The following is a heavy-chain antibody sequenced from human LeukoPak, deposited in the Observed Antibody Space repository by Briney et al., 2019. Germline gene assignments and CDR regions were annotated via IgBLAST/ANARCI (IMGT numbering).Heavy chain of an antibody. CDR1: GFTFSSYA. Sequence: GGPLRLSCAASGFTFSSYAMTWVRQAPGKGLEWVSSITISGDKTFYADSVKGRFTISRDNSKNTLYLQISSLRVEDTAVYYCAKEVRPNDYWGQGTLVTVSS. CDR2: ITISGDKT. CDR3: AKEVRPNDY. V-gene: IGHV3-23*01. J-gene: IGHJ4*02. D-gene: IGHD2-2*01.